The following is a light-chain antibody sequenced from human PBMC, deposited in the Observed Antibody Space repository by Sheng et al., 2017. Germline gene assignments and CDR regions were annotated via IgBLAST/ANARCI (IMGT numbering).Light chain of an antibody. V-gene: IGKV3-20*01. CDR2: VHL. Sequence: EIVLTQSPGTLSLSPGERATLSCRASQSLRNNYFAWFQQKPGQPPSSSYMVHLAGPLASQTGSVPLGLGQTSLSPSADWSLRFAVYYCQQYASFPITFGQGTRLEVK. CDR3: QQYASFPIT. J-gene: IGKJ5*01. CDR1: QSLRNNY.